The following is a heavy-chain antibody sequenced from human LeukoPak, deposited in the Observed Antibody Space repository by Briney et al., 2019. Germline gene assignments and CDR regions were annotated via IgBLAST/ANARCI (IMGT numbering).Heavy chain of an antibody. J-gene: IGHJ4*02. CDR1: GGSFSGYY. Sequence: SETLSLTCAVYGGSFSGYYWSWIRQPPGKGLEWIGEINHSGSTNYNPSLKSRVTISVDTSKNQFSLKLSSVTAADTAVYFCARHGIIYGSGTNFDYWGQGTLVTVSS. V-gene: IGHV4-34*01. CDR2: INHSGST. CDR3: ARHGIIYGSGTNFDY. D-gene: IGHD3-10*01.